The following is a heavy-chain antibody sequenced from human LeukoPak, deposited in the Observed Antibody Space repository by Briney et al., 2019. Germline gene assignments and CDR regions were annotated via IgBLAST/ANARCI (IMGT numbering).Heavy chain of an antibody. CDR2: ISAYNGNT. CDR3: ARDQGGDYFLSSYYYYYMDV. V-gene: IGHV1-18*01. CDR1: GYTFTSYG. J-gene: IGHJ6*03. D-gene: IGHD4-17*01. Sequence: ASVKVSCKASGYTFTSYGISWVRQAPGQGLEWMGWISAYNGNTNYAQKLQGRATMTTDTSTSTAYMELRSLRSDDTAVYYCARDQGGDYFLSSYYYYYMDVWGKGTTVTVSS.